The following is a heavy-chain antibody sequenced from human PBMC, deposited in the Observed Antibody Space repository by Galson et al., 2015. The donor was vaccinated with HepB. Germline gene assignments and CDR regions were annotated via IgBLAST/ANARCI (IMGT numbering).Heavy chain of an antibody. CDR3: AKDGIMVANNPYHFHY. CDR2: ITSSGGNR. V-gene: IGHV3-23*01. J-gene: IGHJ4*02. CDR1: GFSFTRYA. D-gene: IGHD2-15*01. Sequence: SLRLSCAASGFSFTRYAMTWVRQAPGKGLEWVSSITSSGGNRYYTDPVKGRFTVSRDNSKNTLLLQLNSLRTEDTAMYFCAKDGIMVANNPYHFHYWGQGTLVTVSS.